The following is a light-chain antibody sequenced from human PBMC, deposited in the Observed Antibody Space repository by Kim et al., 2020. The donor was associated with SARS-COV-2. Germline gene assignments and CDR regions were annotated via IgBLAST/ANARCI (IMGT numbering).Light chain of an antibody. CDR2: TTN. Sequence: QTVVTQEPSFSVSPGGTVTLTCGLSSGSVSTSYYSSWYQQTPGQAPRTLIYTTNTRSSGVPDRFSGSILGNKTALTITGAQADDESDYYCVLYMGGGFYVFGTGTKVTVL. CDR1: SGSVSTSYY. J-gene: IGLJ1*01. V-gene: IGLV8-61*01. CDR3: VLYMGGGFYV.